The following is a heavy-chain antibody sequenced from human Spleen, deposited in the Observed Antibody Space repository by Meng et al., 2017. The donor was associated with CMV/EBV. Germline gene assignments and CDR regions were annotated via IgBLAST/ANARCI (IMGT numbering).Heavy chain of an antibody. CDR2: FYSGGRT. D-gene: IGHD3-3*01. CDR1: WFTVGNSH. V-gene: IGHV3-53*01. J-gene: IGHJ6*02. Sequence: GESLKISCAVSWFTVGNSHMTWVRQAPGKGLRWGSTFYSGGRTDYADSVKGRFTIYRDSSKNTLYLQMTSLRVEDTGVYYCSRDRRYDFWRGYDVWGRGTTVTVSS. CDR3: SRDRRYDFWRGYDV.